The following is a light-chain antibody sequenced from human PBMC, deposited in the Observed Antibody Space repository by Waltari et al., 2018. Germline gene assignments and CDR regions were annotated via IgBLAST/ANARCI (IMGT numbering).Light chain of an antibody. V-gene: IGKV4-1*01. J-gene: IGKJ2*01. Sequence: DNVMTQYPDSLAVYLGARSTIHCTCSQSVFSSSNKKNYLGWYQQKPGQPPKLLISWASTRESGVPDRFSGGGSGTDFTLTIISLQAEDVAVYYCQQCYTFPYTFGQGTKLEIK. CDR1: QSVFSSSNKKNY. CDR2: WAS. CDR3: QQCYTFPYT.